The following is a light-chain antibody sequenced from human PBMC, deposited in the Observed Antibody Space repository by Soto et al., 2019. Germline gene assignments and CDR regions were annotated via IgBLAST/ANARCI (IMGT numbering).Light chain of an antibody. CDR3: QQRTSWLT. CDR1: QSVTWY. CDR2: DTS. V-gene: IGKV3-11*01. Sequence: EIVLTQSSATLSLSPGERATLSCRASQSVTWYLAWYQKQPGQAPRLLINDTSNRATGTPARFSGSGSGTDFTLTISSLEPEEFAVYYCQQRTSWLTFGGGTRVE. J-gene: IGKJ4*02.